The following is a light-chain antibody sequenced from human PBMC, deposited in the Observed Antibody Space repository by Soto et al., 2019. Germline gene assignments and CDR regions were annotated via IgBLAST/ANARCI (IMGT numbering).Light chain of an antibody. J-gene: IGLJ1*01. CDR3: GSPTTRTTRV. V-gene: IGLV2-14*03. CDR1: SSDVGAYDF. Sequence: QSALTQPASVSGSPGQSITISCTGTSSDVGAYDFVSWYQQHPDKAPKLMIYEVRGRPSGVSKRFSRSKSFNTATLTISGLQAEDEADYNCGSPTTRTTRVFGTGTKLTVL. CDR2: EVR.